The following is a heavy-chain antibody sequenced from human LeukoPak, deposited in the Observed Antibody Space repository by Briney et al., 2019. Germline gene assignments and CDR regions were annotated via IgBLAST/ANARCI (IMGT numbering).Heavy chain of an antibody. CDR1: GFTFSSYW. Sequence: GGSLRLSCAASGFTFSSYWMSWVRQAPGKGLEWVANIKQDGSEKYYVDSVKGRFSISRDNAKNSLYLQMNSLRAEDTAVYYCARDPPMVRGVSDYWGQGTLVTVSS. J-gene: IGHJ4*02. D-gene: IGHD3-10*01. CDR3: ARDPPMVRGVSDY. V-gene: IGHV3-7*01. CDR2: IKQDGSEK.